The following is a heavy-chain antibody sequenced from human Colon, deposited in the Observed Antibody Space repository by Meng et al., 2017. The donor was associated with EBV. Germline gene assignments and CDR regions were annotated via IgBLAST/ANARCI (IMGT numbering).Heavy chain of an antibody. CDR2: IYHSGST. CDR3: ARVGAYCGGDCYHPR. D-gene: IGHD2-21*02. V-gene: IGHV4-4*02. J-gene: IGHJ4*02. Sequence: QVRLQESAPGLVKPSGTLSLTCAVSGGSLSSRNWWSWVRQPPGKGLEWIGEIYHSGSTNYNPSLKSRVTISVDESKNQFSLRLSSVTAADTAVYYCARVGAYCGGDCYHPRWGQGTLVTVSS. CDR1: GGSLSSRNW.